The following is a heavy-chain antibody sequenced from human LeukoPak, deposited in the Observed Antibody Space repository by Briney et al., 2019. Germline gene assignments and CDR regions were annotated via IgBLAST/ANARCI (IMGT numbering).Heavy chain of an antibody. D-gene: IGHD1-26*01. CDR3: ARRSGSFQGDYNFDY. Sequence: GESLKISCKGSGYIFTSYWIAWVRQLPGKGLEWMGIIYPGDSDTRYSPSFQGQVTISADKSISTAYLQWSSLKASDTAMYYCARRSGSFQGDYNFDYWGQGTLVTVSS. J-gene: IGHJ4*02. CDR2: IYPGDSDT. V-gene: IGHV5-51*01. CDR1: GYIFTSYW.